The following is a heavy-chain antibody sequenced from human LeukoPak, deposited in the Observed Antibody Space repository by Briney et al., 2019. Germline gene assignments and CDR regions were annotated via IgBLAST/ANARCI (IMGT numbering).Heavy chain of an antibody. CDR1: GYTFTSYD. D-gene: IGHD3-22*01. J-gene: IGHJ3*02. Sequence: ASVKVSCKASGYTFTSYDINWVRQATGQGLEWMGWMNPNSGNTSYAQKFQGRVTITRNTSISTAYMELSSLRSEDTAVYYCAREYYYDSSGKTNAFDIWGQGTMVTVSS. CDR2: MNPNSGNT. CDR3: AREYYYDSSGKTNAFDI. V-gene: IGHV1-8*03.